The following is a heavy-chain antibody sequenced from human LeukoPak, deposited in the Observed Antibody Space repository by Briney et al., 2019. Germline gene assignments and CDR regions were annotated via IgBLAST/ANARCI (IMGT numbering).Heavy chain of an antibody. J-gene: IGHJ6*03. CDR3: AKDFWFGENYYMDV. CDR1: GFTFSSYA. V-gene: IGHV3-23*01. Sequence: PGGSLRLSCAASGFTFSSYAMSWVRQAPGKGLEWVSTISGSGGSTYYADSVKGRFTISRDNSKNTLYLQMNSLKAEDTAVYYCAKDFWFGENYYMDVWGKGTTVTVSS. D-gene: IGHD3-10*01. CDR2: ISGSGGST.